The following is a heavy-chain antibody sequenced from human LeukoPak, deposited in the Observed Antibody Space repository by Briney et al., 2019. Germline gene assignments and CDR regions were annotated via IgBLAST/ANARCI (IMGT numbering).Heavy chain of an antibody. CDR3: ARALTGYSSGWYDAFDI. CDR1: GGTFSSYA. Sequence: ASVKVSCKASGGTFSSYAISWVRQAPGQGLEWMGRIIPILGIANYAQKFQGRVTITADKSTSTAYMELSSLRSEDTAVYYCARALTGYSSGWYDAFDIWGQGTMVTVSS. CDR2: IIPILGIA. J-gene: IGHJ3*02. D-gene: IGHD6-19*01. V-gene: IGHV1-69*04.